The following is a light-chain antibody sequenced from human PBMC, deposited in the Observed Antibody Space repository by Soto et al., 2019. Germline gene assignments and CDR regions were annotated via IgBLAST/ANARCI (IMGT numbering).Light chain of an antibody. CDR2: DAS. Sequence: DIQMTQSPSTLSASVGDRVTITCRASQSVSRWLAWYQKKPGRAPKLLIYDASNLESGVPSRFSGSGSGTEFTLTISSLQPDDLATYYCQQYDDYSKVCTFGQGTKLEIK. CDR3: QQYDDYSKVCT. V-gene: IGKV1-5*01. CDR1: QSVSRW. J-gene: IGKJ2*02.